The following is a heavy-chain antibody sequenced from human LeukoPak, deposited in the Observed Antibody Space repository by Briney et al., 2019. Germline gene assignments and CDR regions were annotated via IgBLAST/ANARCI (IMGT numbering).Heavy chain of an antibody. CDR3: ARDSVSSYYYYYMDV. CDR1: GGSISSYY. Sequence: SETLSLTCTVSGGSISSYYWSWIRQPPGKGLEWIGYIYTSGSTNYNPSLKSRVTMSVDTSKNQFSLKLSSVTAADTAVYYCARDSVSSYYYYYMDVWGKGTTVTVSS. V-gene: IGHV4-4*08. J-gene: IGHJ6*03. CDR2: IYTSGST.